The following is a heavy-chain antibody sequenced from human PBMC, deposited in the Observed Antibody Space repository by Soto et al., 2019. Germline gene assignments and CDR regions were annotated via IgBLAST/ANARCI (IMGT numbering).Heavy chain of an antibody. Sequence: LSLTCTVSGGSISSGGYYWSWIRQHPGKGLEWIGYIYYSGSTYYNPSLKSRVTISVDTSKNQFSLKLSSVTAADTAVYYCASIVVVVAAPAFFDYWGQGTLVTVSS. CDR3: ASIVVVVAAPAFFDY. CDR1: GGSISSGGYY. D-gene: IGHD2-15*01. V-gene: IGHV4-31*03. CDR2: IYYSGST. J-gene: IGHJ4*02.